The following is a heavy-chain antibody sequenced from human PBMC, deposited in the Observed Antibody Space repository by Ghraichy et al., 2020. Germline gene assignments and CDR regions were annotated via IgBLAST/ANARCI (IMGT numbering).Heavy chain of an antibody. Sequence: ASVKVSCKASGYTFTSYYMHWVRQAPGQGLEWMGIINPSGGSTSYAQKFQGRVTMTRDTSTSTVYMELSSLRSEDTAVYYCARDLVVVPAAMGGVDWFDPWGQGTLVTVSS. CDR2: INPSGGST. D-gene: IGHD2-2*01. J-gene: IGHJ5*02. CDR1: GYTFTSYY. CDR3: ARDLVVVPAAMGGVDWFDP. V-gene: IGHV1-46*01.